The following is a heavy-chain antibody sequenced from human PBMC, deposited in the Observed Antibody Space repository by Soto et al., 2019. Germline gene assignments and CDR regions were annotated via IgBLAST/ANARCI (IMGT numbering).Heavy chain of an antibody. J-gene: IGHJ4*02. V-gene: IGHV4-30-2*01. CDR1: GGSISSGGYS. Sequence: SETLSLTCAVSGGSISSGGYSWSWIRQPPGKGLEWIGYIYHSGSTYYNPSLKSRVTISVDWSKNQFSLKLSSVTAADTAVYYCARGTSEQWLVLSRVPKYYFDYWGQGTLVTVSS. CDR3: ARGTSEQWLVLSRVPKYYFDY. D-gene: IGHD6-19*01. CDR2: IYHSGST.